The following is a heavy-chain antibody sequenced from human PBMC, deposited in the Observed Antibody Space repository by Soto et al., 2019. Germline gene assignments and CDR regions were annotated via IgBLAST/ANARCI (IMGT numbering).Heavy chain of an antibody. CDR3: ARVKPEYSSSGEFDY. CDR2: ISSSGSTI. CDR1: GFTFSSYE. V-gene: IGHV3-48*03. D-gene: IGHD6-6*01. J-gene: IGHJ4*02. Sequence: HPGGSLRLSCAASGFTFSSYEMNWVRQAPGKGLEWVSYISSSGSTIYYADSVKGRFTISRDNAKNSLYLQMNSLRAEDTAVYYCARVKPEYSSSGEFDYWGQGTLVTVSS.